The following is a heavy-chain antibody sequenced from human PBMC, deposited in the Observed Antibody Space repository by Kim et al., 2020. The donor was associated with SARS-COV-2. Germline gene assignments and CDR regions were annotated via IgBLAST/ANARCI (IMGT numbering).Heavy chain of an antibody. J-gene: IGHJ3*02. Sequence: SGPTLVKPTQTLTLTCTFSGFSLSTSGVGVGWIRQPPGKALEWLALIYWDDDKRYSPSLKSRLTITKDTSKNQVVLTMTNMDPVDTATYYCAHSPGMIVVPNILGHAFDIWGQGTMVTVSS. CDR2: IYWDDDK. D-gene: IGHD3-22*01. CDR3: AHSPGMIVVPNILGHAFDI. CDR1: GFSLSTSGVG. V-gene: IGHV2-5*02.